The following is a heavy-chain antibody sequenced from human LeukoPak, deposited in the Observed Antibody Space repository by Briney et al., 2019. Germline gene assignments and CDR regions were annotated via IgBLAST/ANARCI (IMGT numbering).Heavy chain of an antibody. CDR1: GGTFSSYA. CDR2: IIPILGIA. V-gene: IGHV1-69*04. CDR3: ARAYGDYALLFY. D-gene: IGHD4-17*01. J-gene: IGHJ4*02. Sequence: SVKVSCKASGGTFSSYAISWVRQAPGQGLEWMGRIIPILGIANYAQKFQGRVTITADKSTSTAYMELSSPRSEDTAVYYCARAYGDYALLFYWGQGTLVTVSS.